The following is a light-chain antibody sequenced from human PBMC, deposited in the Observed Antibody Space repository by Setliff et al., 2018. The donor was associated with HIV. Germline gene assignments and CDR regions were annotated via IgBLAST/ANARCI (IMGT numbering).Light chain of an antibody. J-gene: IGLJ1*01. V-gene: IGLV2-11*01. CDR1: STDVGGYDS. CDR2: DVN. Sequence: SVLTQPRSVSGSPGQSVTISCTTTSTDVGGYDSVSWYQQLPGKAPKLMIYDVNKRPSGIPDRFSGSKSGNTASLTISGLQAADEADCYCCSYGGPSTFYVFGTGTKVTVL. CDR3: CSYGGPSTFYV.